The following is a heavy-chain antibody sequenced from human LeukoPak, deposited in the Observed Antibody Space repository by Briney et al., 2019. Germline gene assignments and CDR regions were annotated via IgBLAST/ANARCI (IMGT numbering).Heavy chain of an antibody. CDR3: ARSSTFGGVIVIPYYYYYYGMDV. Sequence: SVKVSCKASGYTFTSYYMHWVRQAPGQGLEWMVIINPSGGSTSYAQKFQVRVTMTRDTSTSTVYMELSSLRSEDTAVYYCARSSTFGGVIVIPYYYYYYGMDVWGKGTTVTVSS. D-gene: IGHD3-16*02. CDR1: GYTFTSYY. J-gene: IGHJ6*04. CDR2: INPSGGST. V-gene: IGHV1-46*01.